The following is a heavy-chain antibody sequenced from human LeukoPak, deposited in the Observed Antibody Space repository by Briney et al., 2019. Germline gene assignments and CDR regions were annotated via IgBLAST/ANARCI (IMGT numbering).Heavy chain of an antibody. CDR2: INSDGSDT. Sequence: PGGSLRLSCSASGFIFTTYWMHWVREAPGKGLVWVARINSDGSDTYYADSVKGRFTISRGNSKNTVYLQMNSLRAEDTAVYYCTRDLVGATSDFWGQGTLVTVSS. CDR3: TRDLVGATSDF. CDR1: GFIFTTYW. V-gene: IGHV3-74*01. J-gene: IGHJ4*02. D-gene: IGHD1-26*01.